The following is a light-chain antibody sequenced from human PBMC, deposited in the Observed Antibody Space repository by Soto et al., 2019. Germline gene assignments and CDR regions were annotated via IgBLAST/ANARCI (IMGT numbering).Light chain of an antibody. Sequence: QSMLTQPPSVSAAPGQKVTISCSGSSSNIVSWYQQLPGTAPKLLNYDNNKRPSGIPDRFSGSKSGTSATLGITGLQTGDEADYYCGMWDSSLSVVVFGGGTKLTVL. CDR3: GMWDSSLSVVV. CDR1: SSNI. J-gene: IGLJ2*01. CDR2: DNN. V-gene: IGLV1-51*01.